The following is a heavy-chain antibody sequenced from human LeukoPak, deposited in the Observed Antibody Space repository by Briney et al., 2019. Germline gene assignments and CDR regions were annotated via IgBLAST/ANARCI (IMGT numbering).Heavy chain of an antibody. D-gene: IGHD3-10*01. CDR2: ISYDGSNK. CDR1: GFTFSSYG. J-gene: IGHJ3*02. Sequence: GRSLRLSCAASGFTFSSYGMHWVRQAPGKGLEWVAVISYDGSNKYYADSVKGRFTISRDNSKNTLYLQMNSLRAEDTAVYYCAKDYIWFGEFPDAFDIWGQGTMVTVSS. CDR3: AKDYIWFGEFPDAFDI. V-gene: IGHV3-30*18.